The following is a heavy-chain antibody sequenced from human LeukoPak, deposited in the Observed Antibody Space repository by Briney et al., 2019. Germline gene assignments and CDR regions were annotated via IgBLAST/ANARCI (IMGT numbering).Heavy chain of an antibody. CDR2: IYTGGTT. Sequence: SAPLSLTCTVSGGSITTNYWSWIRQPAGKGLEWIGRIYTGGTTNYNPSLKSRVTMSVDTSKSQFSLKLNSVTAADTAVYYCARDRRDGYNSFYDFDYWGQGTLVTISS. CDR1: GGSITTNY. J-gene: IGHJ4*02. CDR3: ARDRRDGYNSFYDFDY. D-gene: IGHD5-24*01. V-gene: IGHV4-4*07.